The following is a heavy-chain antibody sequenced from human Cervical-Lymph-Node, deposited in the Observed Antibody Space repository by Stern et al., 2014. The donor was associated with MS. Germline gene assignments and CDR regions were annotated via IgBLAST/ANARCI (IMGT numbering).Heavy chain of an antibody. CDR2: IYYSGST. Sequence: QVQLQESGPGLVKPSQTLSLTCTVSGGSISSGDYYWIWIRQPPGKGLEWIGYIYYSGSTYYNPSLKRRVTISVDTSKNQSSLKLSSVTAADTAVYYCASANCSSTSCPNWFDPWGQGTLVTVSS. V-gene: IGHV4-30-4*01. J-gene: IGHJ5*02. CDR1: GGSISSGDYY. D-gene: IGHD2-2*01. CDR3: ASANCSSTSCPNWFDP.